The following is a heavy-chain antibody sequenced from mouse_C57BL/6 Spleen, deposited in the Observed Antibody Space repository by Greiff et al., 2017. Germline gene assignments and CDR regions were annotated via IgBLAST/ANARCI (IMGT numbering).Heavy chain of an antibody. CDR1: GYTFTSYW. V-gene: IGHV1-61*01. CDR3: ARREGGNYPFAY. CDR2: IYPSDSST. J-gene: IGHJ3*01. D-gene: IGHD2-1*01. Sequence: QVQLQQPGAELVRPGSSVKLSCKASGYTFTSYWMAWVKQRPGQGLEWIGNIYPSDSSTHYNQKFKDQATLTVDTSSSTTYMQLSSLTSEDSAVDYCARREGGNYPFAYWGQGTLVTVSA.